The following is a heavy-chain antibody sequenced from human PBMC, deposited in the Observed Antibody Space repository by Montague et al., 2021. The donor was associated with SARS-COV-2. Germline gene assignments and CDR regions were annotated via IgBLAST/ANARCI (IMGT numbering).Heavy chain of an antibody. Sequence: SETLSLTCTVSGGSISSYYWNWIRQPPGKGLEWIGYIYYSGRTNYNPSLKSRVTISVDTSKNQFSLKLSSVTAADTAVYYCARGGGSGYCYYFDYWGQGSLVTVSS. D-gene: IGHD3-22*01. CDR3: ARGGGSGYCYYFDY. CDR2: IYYSGRT. CDR1: GGSISSYY. J-gene: IGHJ4*02. V-gene: IGHV4-59*01.